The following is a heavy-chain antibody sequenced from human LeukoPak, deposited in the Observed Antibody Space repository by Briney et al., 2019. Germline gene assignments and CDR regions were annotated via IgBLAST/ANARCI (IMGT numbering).Heavy chain of an antibody. CDR3: TTPGYCDSTTCYLFDY. CDR2: IKGKTDGGTT. CDR1: GLTLSNAW. Sequence: GGSLRLSCAASGLTLSNAWMSWVRQAPGKGLEWVGRIKGKTDGGTTDYAAPVKGRFTISRDDSKNTLYLQMNSLKTEDTAVYYCTTPGYCDSTTCYLFDYWGQGTLVTVSS. D-gene: IGHD2-2*01. V-gene: IGHV3-15*01. J-gene: IGHJ4*02.